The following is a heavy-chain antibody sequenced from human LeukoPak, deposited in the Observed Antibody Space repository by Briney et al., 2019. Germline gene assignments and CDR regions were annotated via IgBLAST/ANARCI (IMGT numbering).Heavy chain of an antibody. Sequence: GESLKISCKGSGYSFTSYWIGWVRQMPGKGLEWMGIIYPGDSDTRYSPSFQGQVTISADKSISTAYLQWSSLKASDTAMYYCARAKDIVVVVAAQNGWFDPWGQGTLVTVSS. V-gene: IGHV5-51*01. CDR1: GYSFTSYW. CDR2: IYPGDSDT. D-gene: IGHD2-15*01. CDR3: ARAKDIVVVVAAQNGWFDP. J-gene: IGHJ5*02.